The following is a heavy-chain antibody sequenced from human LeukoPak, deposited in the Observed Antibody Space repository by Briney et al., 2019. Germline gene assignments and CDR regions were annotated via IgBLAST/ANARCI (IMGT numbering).Heavy chain of an antibody. D-gene: IGHD1-1*01. CDR3: ARELQLERLAFGKEGSAFDY. Sequence: RGGSLRLSCAASGFTSITYTMNWVRQAPGKGLEWVSSISGTSSYIYYADSVKGRFTISRDNAKNSLYLQMNRLRADDTAVYYCARELQLERLAFGKEGSAFDYWGQGTLVIVSS. V-gene: IGHV3-21*01. J-gene: IGHJ4*02. CDR2: ISGTSSYI. CDR1: GFTSITYT.